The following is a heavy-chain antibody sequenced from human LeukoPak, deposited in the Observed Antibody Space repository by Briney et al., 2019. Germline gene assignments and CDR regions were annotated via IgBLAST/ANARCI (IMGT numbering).Heavy chain of an antibody. V-gene: IGHV1-2*02. Sequence: GASVKVSCKASGYTFTGYYMHWVRQAPGQGLEWMGWINPNSGGTNYAQKLQGRVTMTRDTSISTAYMELSRLRSDDTAVYYCAVHDYGDPMVDYWGQGTLVTVSS. J-gene: IGHJ4*02. CDR2: INPNSGGT. CDR1: GYTFTGYY. D-gene: IGHD4-17*01. CDR3: AVHDYGDPMVDY.